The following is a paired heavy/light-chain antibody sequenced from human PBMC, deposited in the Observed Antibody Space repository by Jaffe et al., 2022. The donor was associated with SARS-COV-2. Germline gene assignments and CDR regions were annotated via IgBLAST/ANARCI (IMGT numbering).Heavy chain of an antibody. CDR2: IHHSGSM. J-gene: IGHJ6*03. D-gene: IGHD6-19*01. V-gene: IGHV4-59*11. Sequence: QVQLQESGPGLVKPSETLSLSCSVSGASISSHYWSWIRQPPGKGLEWIGYIHHSGSMNYNPSFKSRVTISVDTSKNQVSLKLSSVTAADTAVYYCAKTWVAAAAQYRYYMDVWGKGTTVIVSS. CDR1: GASISSHY. CDR3: AKTWVAAAAQYRYYMDV.
Light chain of an antibody. V-gene: IGKV3-20*01. CDR3: QQYGSSVL. Sequence: VLTQSPGTLSLSPGDSATLSCRASQSVSSGYLAWYQQKPGQAPRLLIFATIIRATGIPDRFSGSASGTDFTLTIDRLEPEDFAVYYCQQYGSSVLFGQGTKVEIK. J-gene: IGKJ1*01. CDR2: ATI. CDR1: QSVSSGY.